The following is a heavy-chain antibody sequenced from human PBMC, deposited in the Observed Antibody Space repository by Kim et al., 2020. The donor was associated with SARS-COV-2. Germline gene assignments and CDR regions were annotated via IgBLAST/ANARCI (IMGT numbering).Heavy chain of an antibody. CDR2: IYTSGST. D-gene: IGHD3-16*01. CDR1: GGSISSGSYY. Sequence: SETLSLTCTVSGGSISSGSYYWSWIRQPAGKGLEWIGRIYTSGSTNYNPSLKSRVTISVDTSKNQFSLKLSSVTAADTAVYYCARERGRGITTTIIDNWFDPWGQGTLVTVSS. V-gene: IGHV4-61*02. CDR3: ARERGRGITTTIIDNWFDP. J-gene: IGHJ5*02.